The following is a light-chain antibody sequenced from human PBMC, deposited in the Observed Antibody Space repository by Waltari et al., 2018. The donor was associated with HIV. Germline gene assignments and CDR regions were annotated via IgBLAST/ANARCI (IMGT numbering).Light chain of an antibody. CDR1: SVSRYY. Sequence: SSELAQDPAVSVALGQTVRITCQGDSVSRYYASWYQQKPGQAPVLVVYGENNRPSGIPDRFSGSSSGNTASLTIAGAQAEDEADYYCNSRDSSGHWFFGGGTKVTVL. J-gene: IGLJ3*02. CDR3: NSRDSSGHWF. V-gene: IGLV3-19*01. CDR2: GEN.